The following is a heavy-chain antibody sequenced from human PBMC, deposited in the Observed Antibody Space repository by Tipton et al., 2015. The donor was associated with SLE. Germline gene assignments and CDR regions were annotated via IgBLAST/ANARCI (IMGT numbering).Heavy chain of an antibody. CDR2: LYYSGNT. CDR1: GGSIRSSRHF. CDR3: ARGPNWGLDDAFDI. Sequence: TLSLTCTVSGGSIRSSRHFWGWIRQPPGKGLEWIGVLYYSGNTYYNPSLKSRVTISLDTSKTQFFLRLSSVTAADTAVYFCARGPNWGLDDAFDIWGQGTMVSVSS. D-gene: IGHD7-27*01. J-gene: IGHJ3*02. V-gene: IGHV4-31*03.